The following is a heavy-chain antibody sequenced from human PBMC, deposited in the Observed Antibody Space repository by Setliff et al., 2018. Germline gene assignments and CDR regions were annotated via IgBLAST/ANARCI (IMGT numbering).Heavy chain of an antibody. V-gene: IGHV3-23*01. CDR2: ISGSGGST. D-gene: IGHD6-19*01. J-gene: IGHJ5*02. CDR3: ARERFVAVGNWFDP. CDR1: GSTFERNG. Sequence: PGGSLRLSCAASGSTFERNGMNWVRQAPGKGLEWVSAISGSGGSTYYADSVKGRFTISRDNAKNSLYLQMNSLRAEDTAVYYCARERFVAVGNWFDPWGQGTLVTAPQ.